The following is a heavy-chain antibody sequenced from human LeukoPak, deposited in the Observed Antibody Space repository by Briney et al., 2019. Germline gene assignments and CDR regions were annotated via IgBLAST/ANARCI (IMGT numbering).Heavy chain of an antibody. D-gene: IGHD7-27*01. Sequence: GGSLRLSCAASGFTFSSYSMNWVRQAPGKGLEWVSYISSSSSTIYYADSVKGRFTISRDNAKNSLYLQMNSLRVDDTALYHCAKDTDTGGINGYDPWGQGTLVTVSS. CDR1: GFTFSSYS. V-gene: IGHV3-48*04. CDR3: AKDTDTGGINGYDP. J-gene: IGHJ5*02. CDR2: ISSSSSTI.